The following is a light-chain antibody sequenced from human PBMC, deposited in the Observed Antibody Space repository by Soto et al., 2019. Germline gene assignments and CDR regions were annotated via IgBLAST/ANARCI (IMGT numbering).Light chain of an antibody. CDR2: YAS. CDR3: QQYGSSLP. Sequence: EIVLTQSPGTLSLSPGERATLSCRASQNVFNRYLVWYQHKPGQAPRLLIYYASSRVAGIPDRFIGSGSGTDFNLTISRLEPDDFAVYYGQQYGSSLPFGGGTKVEMK. V-gene: IGKV3-20*01. J-gene: IGKJ4*01. CDR1: QNVFNRY.